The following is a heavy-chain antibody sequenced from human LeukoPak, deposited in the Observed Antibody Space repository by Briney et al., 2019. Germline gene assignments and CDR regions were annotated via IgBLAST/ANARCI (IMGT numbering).Heavy chain of an antibody. CDR3: ARTVGSSWSPIDY. D-gene: IGHD6-13*01. Sequence: PGGSLRLSCAGSGFTFSSYSMNWVRQAPGKGLEWVSYISSSGSTIYYADSVKGRFTISRDNAKNSLYLQMNSLRAEDTAVYYCARTVGSSWSPIDYWGQGTLVTVSS. CDR1: GFTFSSYS. CDR2: ISSSGSTI. V-gene: IGHV3-48*01. J-gene: IGHJ4*02.